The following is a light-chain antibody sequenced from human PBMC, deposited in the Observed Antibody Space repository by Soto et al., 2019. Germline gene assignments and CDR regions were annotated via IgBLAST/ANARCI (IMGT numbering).Light chain of an antibody. CDR3: QQYHHWPVT. J-gene: IGKJ4*01. Sequence: ILLTQSSDTLSVSPGERVTLSCRASQSVTINLAWYQHTPGQSPRLLISGASSGATGLPSRFSGSGSGTDFTLTINSLQSEDAAVYYCQQYHHWPVTFGGGTKVDIK. CDR2: GAS. V-gene: IGKV3-15*01. CDR1: QSVTIN.